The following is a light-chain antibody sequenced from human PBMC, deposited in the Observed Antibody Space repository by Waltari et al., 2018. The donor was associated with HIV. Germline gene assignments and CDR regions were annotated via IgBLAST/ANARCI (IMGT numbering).Light chain of an antibody. CDR3: VLYMGTGIWV. CDR1: SGSVSTSYY. Sequence: QTVVTQEPSFSVSPGGTVTLTCGLSSGSVSTSYYPRWYQQTPGPAPRTRIHRTNTRSSGVPDRFSGSILGNKAALTITGAQEDDESDYYCVLYMGTGIWVFGGGTKLTVL. V-gene: IGLV8-61*01. CDR2: RTN. J-gene: IGLJ3*02.